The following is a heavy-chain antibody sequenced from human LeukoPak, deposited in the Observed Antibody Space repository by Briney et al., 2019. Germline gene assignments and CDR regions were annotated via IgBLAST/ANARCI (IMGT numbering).Heavy chain of an antibody. CDR3: ARIDCSGGSCYSFH. CDR1: GFTFDDYG. Sequence: PGGSLRLSCAASGFTFDDYGMGWVRQAPGKGLEWVSGINWNGGSTGYADSVKGRFTISRDNAKNSLYLQMNSLRAEDTAVYYCARIDCSGGSCYSFHWGQGTLVTVSS. V-gene: IGHV3-20*04. J-gene: IGHJ4*02. CDR2: INWNGGST. D-gene: IGHD2-15*01.